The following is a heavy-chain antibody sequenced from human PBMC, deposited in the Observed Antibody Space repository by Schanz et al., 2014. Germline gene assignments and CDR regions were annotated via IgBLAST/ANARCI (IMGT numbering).Heavy chain of an antibody. CDR2: LNFDETYT. CDR3: ARGGADSAMAHEY. D-gene: IGHD5-18*01. CDR1: GFTFSRYW. Sequence: EVQLVESGGGVVQPGRSLRLSCAASGFTFSRYWMHWVRQAPGKGLEWVSRLNFDETYTSYADSVKGRFTISRDNAKNTVYLQMTSLRVEDTAVYYCARGGADSAMAHEYWGRGTLVTVSS. J-gene: IGHJ4*02. V-gene: IGHV3-74*02.